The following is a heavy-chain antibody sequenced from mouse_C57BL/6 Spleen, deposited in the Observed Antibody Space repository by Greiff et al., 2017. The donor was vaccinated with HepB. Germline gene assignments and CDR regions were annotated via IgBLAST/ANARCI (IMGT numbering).Heavy chain of an antibody. V-gene: IGHV1-54*01. Sequence: QVQLQQSGAELVRPGTSVKVSCKASGYAFTNYLIEWVKQRPGQGLEWIGVINPGSGGTNYNEKFKGKATLTADKSSSTAYMQLSSLTSEDSAVYFCARSRDGWSWFAYWGQGTLVTVSA. CDR2: INPGSGGT. CDR1: GYAFTNYL. J-gene: IGHJ3*01. CDR3: ARSRDGWSWFAY. D-gene: IGHD2-3*01.